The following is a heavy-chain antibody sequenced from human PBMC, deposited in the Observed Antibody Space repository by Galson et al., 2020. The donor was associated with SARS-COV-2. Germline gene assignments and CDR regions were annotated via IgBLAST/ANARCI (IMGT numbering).Heavy chain of an antibody. V-gene: IGHV3-9*01. J-gene: IGHJ4*02. CDR2: ISWNSGSI. CDR3: AKDRDSGYDLFEAWATPGFDY. D-gene: IGHD5-12*01. CDR1: GFTFDDYA. Sequence: SLKISCAASGFTFDDYAMHWVRQAPGKGLEWVSGISWNSGSIGYADSVKGRFTISRDNAKNSLYLQMNSLRAEDTALYYCAKDRDSGYDLFEAWATPGFDYWGQGTLVTVSS.